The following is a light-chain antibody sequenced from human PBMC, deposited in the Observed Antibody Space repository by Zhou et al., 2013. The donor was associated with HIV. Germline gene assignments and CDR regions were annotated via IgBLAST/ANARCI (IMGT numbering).Light chain of an antibody. CDR2: DAF. Sequence: EIVLAQSPPTLSLSPGERATLSCGAGQNVKNYLGWYQQKPGQAPRLLIYDAFNRAPGIPARFSGSGSGTDFTLTISSLEPEDFGVYYCQQRLNWPITFGQGTRLEI. V-gene: IGKV3-11*01. J-gene: IGKJ5*01. CDR1: QNVKNY. CDR3: QQRLNWPIT.